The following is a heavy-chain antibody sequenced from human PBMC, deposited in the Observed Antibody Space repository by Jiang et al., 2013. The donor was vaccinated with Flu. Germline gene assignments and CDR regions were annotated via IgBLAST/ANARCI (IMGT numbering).Heavy chain of an antibody. J-gene: IGHJ4*02. CDR3: ARDQAQYYDSSGYLGFDY. CDR2: ISSSGSTI. V-gene: IGHV3-48*03. Sequence: VESGGGLVQPGGSLRLSCAASGFTFSSYEMNWVRQAPGKGLEWVSYISSSGSTIYYADSVKGRFTISRDNAKNSLYLQMNSLRAEDTAVYYCARDQAQYYDSSGYLGFDYWGQGTLVTVSS. CDR1: GFTFSSYE. D-gene: IGHD3-22*01.